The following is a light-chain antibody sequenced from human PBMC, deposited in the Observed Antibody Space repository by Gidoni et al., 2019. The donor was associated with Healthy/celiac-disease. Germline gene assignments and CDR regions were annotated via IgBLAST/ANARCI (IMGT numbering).Light chain of an antibody. Sequence: EIVLTQSPGTLSLSPGERATLSCRTSQSVSSSYLAWYQQKPGQAPRLLIYGASSRATGIPDRFSGSVSGTDFTLTISRLEPEDFAVYYWQQYGSSRFTFGPGTKVDIK. CDR2: GAS. CDR3: QQYGSSRFT. J-gene: IGKJ3*01. CDR1: QSVSSSY. V-gene: IGKV3-20*01.